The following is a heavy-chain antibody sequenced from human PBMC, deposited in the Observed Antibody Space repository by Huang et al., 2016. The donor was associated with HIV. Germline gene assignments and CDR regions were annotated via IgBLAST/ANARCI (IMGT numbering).Heavy chain of an antibody. CDR2: INYNVST. J-gene: IGHJ4*02. CDR1: GVSVTRSHWY. CDR3: ARDIAIFGEPLDS. V-gene: IGHV4-39*01. Sequence: QPRLQESGPGLVKPSETLSLTCTVSGVSVTRSHWYWVWVRQSPGKGLEVTARINYNVSTYYKSTLKSRITASLDTSKNQFSLKLTSLTAADTAVYFWARDIAIFGEPLDSWGQGTAVTVSS. D-gene: IGHD3-3*01.